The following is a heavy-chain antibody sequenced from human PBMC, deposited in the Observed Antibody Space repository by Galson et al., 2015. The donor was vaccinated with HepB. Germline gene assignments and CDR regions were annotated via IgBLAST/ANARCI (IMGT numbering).Heavy chain of an antibody. J-gene: IGHJ3*02. CDR2: IWYDGSNK. D-gene: IGHD6-19*01. CDR1: GFTFSSYG. V-gene: IGHV3-33*01. CDR3: ARRGGWANDAFDI. Sequence: SLRLSCAASGFTFSSYGMHWVRQAPGKGLEWVAVIWYDGSNKYYADSVKGRFTISRDNSKNTLYLQMNSLRAEDTAVYYCARRGGWANDAFDIWGQGTMVTVSS.